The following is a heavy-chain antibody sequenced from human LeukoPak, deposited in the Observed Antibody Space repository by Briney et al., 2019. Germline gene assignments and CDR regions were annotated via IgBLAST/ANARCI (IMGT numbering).Heavy chain of an antibody. CDR2: IYQSGIT. J-gene: IGHJ4*02. D-gene: IGHD6-6*01. V-gene: IGHV4-38-2*01. Sequence: SETLSLTCAVSGYSVSSGYYWGWIRQPPGKGLEWIGGIYQSGITYYNPSLKSRVAISLDTSKNQFSLKLTSVTAADTAMYYCARLPDSSSTLDYWGQGTLVTVSS. CDR1: GYSVSSGYY. CDR3: ARLPDSSSTLDY.